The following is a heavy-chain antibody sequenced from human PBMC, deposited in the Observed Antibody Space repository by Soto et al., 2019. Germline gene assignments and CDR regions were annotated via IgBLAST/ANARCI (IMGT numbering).Heavy chain of an antibody. V-gene: IGHV3-21*01. D-gene: IGHD2-2*01. CDR2: ISSSGTYI. J-gene: IGHJ6*02. Sequence: GGSLRLSCAASGFTFSTYSMNWVRQAPGKGLEWVSSISSSGTYIHYADSLKGRFTISRDNAKSSLYLQMISLRAEDTAVYYCARDPSDCSSTSCWGYYALDVWGQGTTVTVSS. CDR1: GFTFSTYS. CDR3: ARDPSDCSSTSCWGYYALDV.